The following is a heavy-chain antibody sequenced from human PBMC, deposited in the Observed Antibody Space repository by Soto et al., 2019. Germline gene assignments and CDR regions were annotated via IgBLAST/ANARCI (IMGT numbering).Heavy chain of an antibody. V-gene: IGHV4-39*01. J-gene: IGHJ3*02. CDR2: IYYSGSA. D-gene: IGHD2-15*01. Sequence: QLQLQESGPGLVEPSETLSLTCTVSGGSISTSVYYWGWIRQPPGRGLEWMANIYYSGSAYYNPSLKSRVSTSVDTSKNQFSLKLGSVTAADTAVYYCARQGSRAFDIWGQGTMVTVSS. CDR3: ARQGSRAFDI. CDR1: GGSISTSVYY.